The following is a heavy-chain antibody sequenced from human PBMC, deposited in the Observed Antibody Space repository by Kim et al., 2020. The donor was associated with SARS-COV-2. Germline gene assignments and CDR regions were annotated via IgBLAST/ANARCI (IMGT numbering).Heavy chain of an antibody. J-gene: IGHJ6*02. D-gene: IGHD3-10*01. CDR3: ARDGGSGNLLYYYYGMDV. CDR2: ISSSGSTI. CDR1: GFTFSDYY. V-gene: IGHV3-11*04. Sequence: GGSLRLSCAASGFTFSDYYMSWIRQAPGKGLEWVSYISSSGSTIYYADSVKGRFTISRDNAKNSLYLQMNSLRAEDTAVYYCARDGGSGNLLYYYYGMDVWGQGTTVTVSS.